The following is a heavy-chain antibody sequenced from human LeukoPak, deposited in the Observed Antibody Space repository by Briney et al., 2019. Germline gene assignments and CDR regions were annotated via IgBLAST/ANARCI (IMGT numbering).Heavy chain of an antibody. CDR3: ARDRLTVAGTTSFDY. V-gene: IGHV1-18*01. CDR2: ISAYNGNT. CDR1: GYTFTSYG. Sequence: ASVKVSCKASGYTFTSYGISWVRQAPGQGLEWMGWISAYNGNTNYAQKLQGRVTMTTDTSTSTAYIELRSLRSDDTDVYYCARDRLTVAGTTSFDYWGQGTLVTVSS. J-gene: IGHJ4*02. D-gene: IGHD1-7*01.